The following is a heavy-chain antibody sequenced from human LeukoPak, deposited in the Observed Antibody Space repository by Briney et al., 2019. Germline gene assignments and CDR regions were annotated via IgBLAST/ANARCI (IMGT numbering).Heavy chain of an antibody. J-gene: IGHJ4*02. CDR1: GGSISSSSYY. Sequence: SETLSLTCTVSGGSISSSSYYWGSIRQPPGKGLEWIGSIYYSGNTYYDPSLKSRVTISVDTSKDQFSLKLSSVTAADTAVYYCARQVGATYNFDYWGQGTLVTVSS. CDR3: ARQVGATYNFDY. CDR2: IYYSGNT. V-gene: IGHV4-39*01. D-gene: IGHD1-26*01.